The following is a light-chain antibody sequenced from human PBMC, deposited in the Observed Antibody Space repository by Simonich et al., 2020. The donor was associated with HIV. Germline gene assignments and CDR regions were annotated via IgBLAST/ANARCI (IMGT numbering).Light chain of an antibody. CDR1: QSVTNN. V-gene: IGKV3-15*01. J-gene: IGKJ4*01. CDR2: GAS. Sequence: EIVMTQSPATLSVSPGERATFSCRASQSVTNNLAWYQQKPGQAPRLRIYGASTRATGIPVRFSGSGSGTEFTLTISSLQSEDFAVYYCQQYHLWPPLTFGGGTKVEIK. CDR3: QQYHLWPPLT.